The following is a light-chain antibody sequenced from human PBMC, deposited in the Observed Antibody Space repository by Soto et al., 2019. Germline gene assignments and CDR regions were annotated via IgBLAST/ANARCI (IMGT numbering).Light chain of an antibody. V-gene: IGKV3D-15*01. J-gene: IGKJ5*01. CDR1: QSGGNF. CDR3: QQYNSWPIT. Sequence: ERVMTQSPTTMSVSPGETASLSCGASQSGGNFLACYKQKRRQAPRRVIYGASTWGTGVPPRFSGSGSGTEFTLSISVLHSEYSAVYYYQQYNSWPITFGQGTRLEI. CDR2: GAS.